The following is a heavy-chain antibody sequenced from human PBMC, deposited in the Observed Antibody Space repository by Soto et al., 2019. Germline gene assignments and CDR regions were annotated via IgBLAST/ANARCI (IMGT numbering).Heavy chain of an antibody. CDR3: ARGTGYDILTGTPYDYGMDV. Sequence: QVQLQQWGAGLLKPSETLSLTCAVYGGSFSGFYWSWIRKPPGQGLEWIGEINHSGSTHHNPYLKGRVNITVFTVQSQVLLKLGFVTAADTAVYYCARGTGYDILTGTPYDYGMDVWGQGTTVTVSS. CDR2: INHSGST. J-gene: IGHJ6*02. CDR1: GGSFSGFY. V-gene: IGHV4-34*01. D-gene: IGHD3-9*01.